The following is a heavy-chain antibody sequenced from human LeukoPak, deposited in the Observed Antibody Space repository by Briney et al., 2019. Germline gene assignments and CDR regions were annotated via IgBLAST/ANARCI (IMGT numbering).Heavy chain of an antibody. CDR1: GGSISNYY. J-gene: IGHJ2*01. D-gene: IGHD6-13*01. Sequence: SETLSLTCTVSGGSISNYYWNWIRQPPGKGLEWIGYMYYNGSTNYNPSLKSRVTMSVDTSKNQFSLKLSSVTAADTAVYYCARVYYSNSCDYWYFDLWGRGTLVTVSS. CDR3: ARVYYSNSCDYWYFDL. V-gene: IGHV4-59*12. CDR2: MYYNGST.